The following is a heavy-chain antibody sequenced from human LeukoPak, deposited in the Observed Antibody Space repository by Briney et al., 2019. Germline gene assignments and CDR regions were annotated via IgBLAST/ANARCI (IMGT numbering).Heavy chain of an antibody. Sequence: GGSLRLSCAASGFTFSSYAMSWVRQAPGKGLEWVSAISGSGGSTYYADSVKGRFTISRDNSKNTLYLQMDSLRAEDTAVYYCAHAGDYGYFDYWGQGTLVTVSS. CDR1: GFTFSSYA. J-gene: IGHJ4*02. V-gene: IGHV3-23*01. CDR3: AHAGDYGYFDY. CDR2: ISGSGGST. D-gene: IGHD4-17*01.